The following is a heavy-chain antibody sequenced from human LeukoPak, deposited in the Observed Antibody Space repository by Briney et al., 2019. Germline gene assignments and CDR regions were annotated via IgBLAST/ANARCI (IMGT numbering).Heavy chain of an antibody. D-gene: IGHD1-26*01. CDR2: IYWDDDK. CDR3: AHTRWGGSQDWFDP. V-gene: IGHV2-5*02. Sequence: SGPTLVNPTQTLTLTCAFSGFSLSTSGVGVGWIRQPPGKALEWLALIYWDDDKRYSPSLKSRLTITKDTSKNQVVLTMTNMDPVDTATYYCAHTRWGGSQDWFDPWGQGTLVTVSS. CDR1: GFSLSTSGVG. J-gene: IGHJ5*02.